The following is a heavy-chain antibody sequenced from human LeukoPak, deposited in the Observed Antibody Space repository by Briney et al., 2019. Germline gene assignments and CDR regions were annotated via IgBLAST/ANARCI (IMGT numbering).Heavy chain of an antibody. CDR1: GFTVSSSF. CDR3: ARASRWLAFDN. J-gene: IGHJ4*02. V-gene: IGHV3-66*01. Sequence: GGSLRLSCAASGFTVSSSFMNWVCQAPGKGLEWVSTIYNNDNSNYADSVKGRFTISRDSSRNTLYLQMNSLRAEDTAVYFCARASRWLAFDNWGQGTLVTVSS. D-gene: IGHD6-19*01. CDR2: IYNNDNS.